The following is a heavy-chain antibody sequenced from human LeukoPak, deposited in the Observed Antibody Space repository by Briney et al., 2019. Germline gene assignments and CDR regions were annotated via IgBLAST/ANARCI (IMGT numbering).Heavy chain of an antibody. Sequence: SETLSLTCDVYGGSFSGYYWSWIRQSPGKGLEWIGEINHSGSTTYNPSLKSRVTISVDTSTNRFSLNLSSVTAADTAVYYCARRFIFGVVPDAFDIWGQGTIITVSS. CDR1: GGSFSGYY. D-gene: IGHD3-3*02. CDR3: ARRFIFGVVPDAFDI. V-gene: IGHV4-34*01. CDR2: INHSGST. J-gene: IGHJ3*02.